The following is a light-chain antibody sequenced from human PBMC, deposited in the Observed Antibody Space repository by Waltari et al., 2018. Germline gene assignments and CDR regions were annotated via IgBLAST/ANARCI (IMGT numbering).Light chain of an antibody. CDR3: QQSYSTQIT. Sequence: DIQMTQSPSSLSASVGDRVTITCRAGQTINTYFNWYQQKPGKAPKLLISTTSSLQSGVPSRFSGSGSGTDFTLTISSLQPEDFATYYCQQSYSTQITFGQGTRLEIK. V-gene: IGKV1-39*01. CDR1: QTINTY. J-gene: IGKJ5*01. CDR2: TTS.